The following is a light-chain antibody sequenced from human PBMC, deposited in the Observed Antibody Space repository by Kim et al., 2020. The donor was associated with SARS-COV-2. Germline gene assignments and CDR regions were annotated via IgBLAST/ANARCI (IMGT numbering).Light chain of an antibody. Sequence: DIVMTQSALSLPVTTGEPASISCRSSQSLLHSDGYNYLDWYMQKPGQSPQLLIYLGSDRATGVPDRFSGSGSGTDFTLKISRVEAEDVGVYYCMQALQSPPTFGGGTKVDIK. J-gene: IGKJ4*01. CDR3: MQALQSPPT. V-gene: IGKV2-28*01. CDR1: QSLLHSDGYNY. CDR2: LGS.